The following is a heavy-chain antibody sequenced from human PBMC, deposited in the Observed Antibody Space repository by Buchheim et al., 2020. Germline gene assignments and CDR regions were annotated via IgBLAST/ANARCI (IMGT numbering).Heavy chain of an antibody. D-gene: IGHD2-21*01. Sequence: QVQLQESGPGLVKPSETLSLSCTVSGGSASSGNYYWNWIRQSPGKGLEWIAYVSYSGRTDYNPSLKSRVTLSIDTSKNQFSLHLNSVTAADTAVYYCARERGDRACDGRNCYHYGMDVWGQGTT. V-gene: IGHV4-61*01. CDR3: ARERGDRACDGRNCYHYGMDV. CDR1: GGSASSGNYY. CDR2: VSYSGRT. J-gene: IGHJ6*02.